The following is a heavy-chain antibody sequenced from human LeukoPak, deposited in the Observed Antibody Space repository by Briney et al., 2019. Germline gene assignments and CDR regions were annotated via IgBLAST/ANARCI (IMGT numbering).Heavy chain of an antibody. D-gene: IGHD3-16*01. V-gene: IGHV3-21*01. CDR1: GFTFSIYS. CDR2: TSSSSTYI. CDR3: ARSDDVWGGPYYFDF. Sequence: PGGSLRLSCAASGFTFSIYSMIRVRQAPGKGLEWVSSTSSSSTYIYYADSVKGRFTISRDNAKNSLYLQMNSLRAEDSAVYYCARSDDVWGGPYYFDFWGQGTLVTVSS. J-gene: IGHJ4*02.